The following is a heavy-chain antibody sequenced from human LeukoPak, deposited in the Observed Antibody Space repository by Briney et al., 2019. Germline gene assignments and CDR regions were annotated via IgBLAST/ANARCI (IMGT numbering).Heavy chain of an antibody. CDR3: SRPAYYYDRSY. J-gene: IGHJ4*02. CDR1: GYSFSSYL. Sequence: GESLKISCKCSGYSFSSYLIGWVRQMPGTGLECMGFIYPGDSKTRYSPSFQGQVTISADKSINTAYLQWSSLKASDSAVYYCSRPAYYYDRSYWGQGTLVTVSS. CDR2: IYPGDSKT. D-gene: IGHD3-22*01. V-gene: IGHV5-51*01.